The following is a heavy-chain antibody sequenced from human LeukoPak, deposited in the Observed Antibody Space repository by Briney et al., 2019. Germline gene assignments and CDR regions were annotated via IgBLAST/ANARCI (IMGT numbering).Heavy chain of an antibody. CDR2: IYSSGIT. CDR3: ARRPTYYYDTSGYNPDWYFDL. Sequence: SETLSLTCTVSGGSISNYYWSWIRQPPGKGLQWIGYIYSSGITNYNPPLRSRVTISVDTSKNQFSLKLSSVTAADTAVYYCARRPTYYYDTSGYNPDWYFDLWGRGTLVTVSS. J-gene: IGHJ2*01. D-gene: IGHD3-22*01. V-gene: IGHV4-4*09. CDR1: GGSISNYY.